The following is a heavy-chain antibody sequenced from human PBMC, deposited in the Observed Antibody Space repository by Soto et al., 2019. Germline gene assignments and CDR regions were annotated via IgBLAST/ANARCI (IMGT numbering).Heavy chain of an antibody. D-gene: IGHD2-2*01. J-gene: IGHJ4*02. V-gene: IGHV5-51*01. CDR3: AKHEGYCSSTSCSNFDD. CDR2: IYPGDSDT. Sequence: PXEFLKISFKGSGLSCTSYWIAWVRRIPGKGLEWVGIIYPGDSDTSYSPSFQGQVTISADKAISTAYLQWSSLKASDTAMYYCAKHEGYCSSTSCSNFDDWGQGTLVTVSS. CDR1: GLSCTSYW.